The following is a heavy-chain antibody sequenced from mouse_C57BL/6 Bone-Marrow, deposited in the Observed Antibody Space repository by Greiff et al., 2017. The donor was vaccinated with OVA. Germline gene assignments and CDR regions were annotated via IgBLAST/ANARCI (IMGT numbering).Heavy chain of an antibody. CDR1: GYTFTDYY. V-gene: IGHV1-26*01. J-gene: IGHJ4*01. CDR2: INPNNGGT. Sequence: VQLQQSGPELVKPGASVKISCKASGYTFTDYYMNWVKQSHGQSLEWIGDINPNNGGTSYNQKFKGKATLTVDKSSSTAYMELRSLTSEDSAVYYCAREGAMDYWGQGTSVTVSS. CDR3: AREGAMDY.